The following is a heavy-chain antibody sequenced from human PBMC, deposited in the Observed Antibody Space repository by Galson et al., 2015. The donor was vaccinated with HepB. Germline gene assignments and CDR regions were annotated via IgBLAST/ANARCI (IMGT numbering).Heavy chain of an antibody. CDR1: GYTFTSYG. CDR3: ARDYGRVVPAAIVPSDAFDI. D-gene: IGHD2-2*02. CDR2: ISAYNGNT. V-gene: IGHV1-18*01. Sequence: QSGAEVKKPGASVKVSCKASGYTFTSYGISWVRQAPGQGLEWMGWISAYNGNTNYAQKLQGRVTMTTDTSTSTAYMELRSLRSDDTAVYYCARDYGRVVPAAIVPSDAFDIWGQGTMVTVSS. J-gene: IGHJ3*02.